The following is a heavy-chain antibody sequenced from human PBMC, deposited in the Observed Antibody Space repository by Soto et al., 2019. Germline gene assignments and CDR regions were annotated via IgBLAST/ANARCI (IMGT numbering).Heavy chain of an antibody. CDR3: ARDCGGQPCIAAAGDY. V-gene: IGHV3-33*01. CDR1: GFTFSSYG. D-gene: IGHD6-13*01. Sequence: QVQLVESGGGVVQPGRSLRLSCAASGFTFSSYGMHWVRQAPGKGLEWVAVIWYDGSNKYYADSVKGRFTISRDNSKNTLYLQMNSLRAEDTAVYYCARDCGGQPCIAAAGDYWGQGTLVTVSS. CDR2: IWYDGSNK. J-gene: IGHJ4*02.